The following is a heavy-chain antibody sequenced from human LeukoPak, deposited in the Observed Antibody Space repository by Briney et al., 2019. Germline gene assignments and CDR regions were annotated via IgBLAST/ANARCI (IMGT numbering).Heavy chain of an antibody. J-gene: IGHJ4*02. Sequence: GGSLRLSCAASGFTFSDYYMSWIRQAPGKGLEWVSYISSSGSTIYYADSVKGRFTISRDNAKNSLYLQMNSLRAEDTAVYYCARATEYYYDSSGYYDFDYWGQGTLVTVSS. CDR3: ARATEYYYDSSGYYDFDY. CDR1: GFTFSDYY. D-gene: IGHD3-22*01. CDR2: ISSSGSTI. V-gene: IGHV3-11*04.